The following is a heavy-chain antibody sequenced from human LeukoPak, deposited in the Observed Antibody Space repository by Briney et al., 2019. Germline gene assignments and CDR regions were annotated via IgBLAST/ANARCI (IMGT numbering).Heavy chain of an antibody. CDR3: ARVQLPYYYDSSGYGVGY. CDR1: GFTFSSYW. D-gene: IGHD3-22*01. J-gene: IGHJ4*02. Sequence: GGSLRLSCAASGFTFSSYWMHWVRQAPGKGLVWVSRINSDGSSTSYPDSVKGRFTISRDNAKNTLYLQMNSLRAEDTAVYYCARVQLPYYYDSSGYGVGYWGQGTLVTVSS. V-gene: IGHV3-74*01. CDR2: INSDGSST.